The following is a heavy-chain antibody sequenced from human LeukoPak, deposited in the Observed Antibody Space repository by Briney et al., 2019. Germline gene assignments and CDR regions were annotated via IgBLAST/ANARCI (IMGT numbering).Heavy chain of an antibody. D-gene: IGHD1-26*01. J-gene: IGHJ4*02. CDR1: GFTFSSQW. CDR3: ASSGSYRFDY. CDR2: IRQDGSET. Sequence: GGSLRLSCTASGFTFSSQWMSWVRQALGKGLEWVANIRQDGSETQYVDSMKGRFTISRDNAKNSSYLQMNSLRDEDTAVYYCASSGSYRFDYWGQGTLVTVSS. V-gene: IGHV3-7*01.